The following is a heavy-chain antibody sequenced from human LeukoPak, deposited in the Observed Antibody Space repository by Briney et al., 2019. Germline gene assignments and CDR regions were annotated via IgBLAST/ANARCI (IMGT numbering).Heavy chain of an antibody. CDR3: ARPYYYGSDYYGMDV. CDR1: GGTFSSYT. J-gene: IGHJ6*02. D-gene: IGHD3-10*01. CDR2: IIPILGIA. V-gene: IGHV1-69*02. Sequence: SVKVSCKASGGTFSSYTISWVRQAPGQGLEWMGRIIPILGIANYAQKFQGRVTITADKSTSTAYMELSSLRSEDTAVYYCARPYYYGSDYYGMDVWGQGTLVTVSS.